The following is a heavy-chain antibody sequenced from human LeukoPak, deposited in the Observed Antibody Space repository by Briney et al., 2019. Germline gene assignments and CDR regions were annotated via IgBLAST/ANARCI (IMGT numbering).Heavy chain of an antibody. J-gene: IGHJ4*02. CDR2: MYHSGST. D-gene: IGHD1-26*01. V-gene: IGHV4-4*02. CDR1: GGSITSSNW. Sequence: SETLSLTCAVSGGSITSSNWWNWVRQPPGKGLEWIGEMYHSGSTNYNSSLKSRLTISVDKSKNQFSLKLSSVTAADTAVYYCARVQGGTRVSDFWGQGTLVTVS. CDR3: ARVQGGTRVSDF.